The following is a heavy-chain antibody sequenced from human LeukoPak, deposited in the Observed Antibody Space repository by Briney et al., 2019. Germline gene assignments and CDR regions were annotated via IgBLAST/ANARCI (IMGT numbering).Heavy chain of an antibody. CDR2: ISAYNGNT. V-gene: IGHV1-18*01. CDR1: GYAFTSYG. J-gene: IGHJ4*02. D-gene: IGHD6-19*01. Sequence: ASVKVSCKASGYAFTSYGISWVRQAPGQGLEWMGWISAYNGNTNYAQKLQGRVTMTTDTSTSTAYMELRSLRSDDTAVYYCARAIAVAGPNMNWGQGTLVTVSS. CDR3: ARAIAVAGPNMN.